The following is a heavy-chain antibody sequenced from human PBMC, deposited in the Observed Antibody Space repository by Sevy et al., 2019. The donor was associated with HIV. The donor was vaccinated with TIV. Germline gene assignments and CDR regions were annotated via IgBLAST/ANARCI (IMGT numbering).Heavy chain of an antibody. CDR2: IYNGGST. J-gene: IGHJ4*02. V-gene: IGHV3-53*01. CDR1: DFTVRSNY. D-gene: IGHD6-19*01. CDR3: ASSSWIAVSGKFDS. Sequence: LRLSCAASDFTVRSNYMSWVRQAPGKGLEWVSVIYNGGSTYYADSVKGRFTISRDNSKNTLYLQMNGLRAEDTAVYYCASSSWIAVSGKFDSWGQGTLVTVSS.